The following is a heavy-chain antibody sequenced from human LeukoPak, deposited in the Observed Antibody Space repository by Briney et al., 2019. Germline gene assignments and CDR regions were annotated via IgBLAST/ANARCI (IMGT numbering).Heavy chain of an antibody. D-gene: IGHD3-3*01. Sequence: ASVKVSCKASGYTFTGYYMHWVRQAPGQGLEWMGWINPNSGGTNYAQKFQGRVTMTRDTSISTAYMELSRLRSDDTAVYYCAREGVRTTFGVVIPIHPTQFDPWGQGTLVTVSS. CDR3: AREGVRTTFGVVIPIHPTQFDP. CDR2: INPNSGGT. J-gene: IGHJ5*02. CDR1: GYTFTGYY. V-gene: IGHV1-2*02.